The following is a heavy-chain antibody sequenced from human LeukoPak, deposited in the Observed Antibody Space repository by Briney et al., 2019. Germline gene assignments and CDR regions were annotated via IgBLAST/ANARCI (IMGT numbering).Heavy chain of an antibody. J-gene: IGHJ6*03. CDR2: IYSGGST. D-gene: IGHD6-6*01. Sequence: GGSLRLSCAASGFNVSNNYMSWVRQAPGKGLEWVSVIYSGGSTYYADSVKGRLTISRDNSKNTLYLQMNSLRAEDTAVYYCARVSEQLVAMDVWGKGTTVTVSS. CDR1: GFNVSNNY. CDR3: ARVSEQLVAMDV. V-gene: IGHV3-66*01.